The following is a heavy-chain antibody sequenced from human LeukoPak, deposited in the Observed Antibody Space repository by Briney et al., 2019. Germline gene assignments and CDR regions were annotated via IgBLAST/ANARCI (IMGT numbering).Heavy chain of an antibody. CDR3: ARAGVSMYSMDNYFDP. CDR1: GGTIGSGSYY. D-gene: IGHD2-8*01. J-gene: IGHJ5*02. CDR2: IYTIGRT. Sequence: SETLSLTCTVSGGTIGSGSYYWSWIRQPAGKGLEWIGRIYTIGRTNYSPSLRGRVTMSLDMSKNQFSLKLTSVTAADTAVYYCARAGVSMYSMDNYFDPWGQGTLVTVSA. V-gene: IGHV4-61*02.